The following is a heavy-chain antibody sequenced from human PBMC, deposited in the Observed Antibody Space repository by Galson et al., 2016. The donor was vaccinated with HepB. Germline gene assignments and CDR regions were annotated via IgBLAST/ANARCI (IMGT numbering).Heavy chain of an antibody. D-gene: IGHD2-2*01. CDR1: GDSVSGNSAT. J-gene: IGHJ3*02. V-gene: IGHV6-1*01. Sequence: CAISGDSVSGNSATWNWIRQSPSRGLEWLGRTYYRSKWYNDYAVSVKSRITINPDTSKNQFSLQLNSVTPEDTAVYYCARRRTNSDAFDIWGQGTMVTVSS. CDR2: TYYRSKWYN. CDR3: ARRRTNSDAFDI.